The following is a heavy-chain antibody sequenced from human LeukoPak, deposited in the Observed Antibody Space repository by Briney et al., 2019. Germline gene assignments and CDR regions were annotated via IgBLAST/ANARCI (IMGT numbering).Heavy chain of an antibody. V-gene: IGHV3-74*01. J-gene: IGHJ4*02. CDR3: VRDLGGRSGH. D-gene: IGHD1-26*01. CDR1: GFTFCSNW. Sequence: GGSLRFSGAASGFTFCSNWMHWVRQAPGKGLVWVSRINEDGSTTNYADSVKGRSTIFRDNAKNTLYLQMNSLRAEDTAVYYCVRDLGGRSGHWGQGTLVTVSS. CDR2: INEDGSTT.